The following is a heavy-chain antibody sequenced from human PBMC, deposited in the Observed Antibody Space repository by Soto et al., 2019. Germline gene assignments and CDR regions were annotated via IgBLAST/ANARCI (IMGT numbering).Heavy chain of an antibody. CDR1: GFTFSNYW. CDR2: IKQDGGDK. CDR3: ARDTRPSGGSDY. J-gene: IGHJ4*02. V-gene: IGHV3-7*01. D-gene: IGHD2-15*01. Sequence: QLVESGGGLVQPGGSLRLSCAASGFTFSNYWMSWVRQAPGKGLEWVANIKQDGGDKYYVDSVKGRFTISRDNAKNSLYLQMSSLRAEDTAVYYCARDTRPSGGSDYWGQGTLVTVSS.